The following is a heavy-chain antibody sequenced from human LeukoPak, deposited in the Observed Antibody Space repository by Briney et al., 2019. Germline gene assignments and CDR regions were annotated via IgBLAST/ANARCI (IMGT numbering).Heavy chain of an antibody. V-gene: IGHV3-7*01. CDR3: ARIRRGWSQNWDY. J-gene: IGHJ4*02. CDR2: IKQDGSEK. Sequence: PGGSLRLSCAASGFTCSSYRMSWVRQAPGKGLEWVANIKQDGSEKYYVDSVKGRFTISRDNAKNSLYLQMNSLRAEDTAVYYCARIRRGWSQNWDYWGQGTLVTVSS. D-gene: IGHD6-19*01. CDR1: GFTCSSYR.